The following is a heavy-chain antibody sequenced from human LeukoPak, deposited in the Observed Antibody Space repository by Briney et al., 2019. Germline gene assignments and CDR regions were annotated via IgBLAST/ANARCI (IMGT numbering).Heavy chain of an antibody. CDR3: ARDGRYYYDSSGYYYAYYFDY. CDR2: ISWNSGTI. Sequence: AGGSLRLSCAASGFTFDDFAMHWVRLVPGKGLEWVSGISWNSGTIASADSVKGRFTISRDNSKNTLYLQMNSLRAEDTAVYYCARDGRYYYDSSGYYYAYYFDYWGQGTLVTVSS. V-gene: IGHV3-9*01. D-gene: IGHD3-22*01. J-gene: IGHJ4*02. CDR1: GFTFDDFA.